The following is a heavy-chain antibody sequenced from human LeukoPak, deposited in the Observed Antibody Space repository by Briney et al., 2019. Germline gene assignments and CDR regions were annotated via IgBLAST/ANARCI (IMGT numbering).Heavy chain of an antibody. J-gene: IGHJ4*02. CDR1: GFTFSDYY. Sequence: KLGGSLRLSCAASGFTFSDYYMSWIRQAPGKGLEWVSYISSSGSTIYYADSVKGRFTISRDNAKNSLYLQMISLRAEDTAVYYCARPRYYYDSSGYSLWGQGTLVTVSS. CDR2: ISSSGSTI. CDR3: ARPRYYYDSSGYSL. V-gene: IGHV3-11*01. D-gene: IGHD3-22*01.